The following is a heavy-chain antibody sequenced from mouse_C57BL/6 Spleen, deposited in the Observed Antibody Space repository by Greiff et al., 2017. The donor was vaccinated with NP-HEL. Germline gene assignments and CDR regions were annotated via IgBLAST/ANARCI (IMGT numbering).Heavy chain of an antibody. CDR3: ARDGPYYAMDY. D-gene: IGHD1-1*01. J-gene: IGHJ4*01. CDR1: GYTFTSYW. CDR2: IYPGRGST. V-gene: IGHV1-55*01. Sequence: QVQLQQPGAELVKPGASVKMSCKASGYTFTSYWITWVKQRPGQGLEWIGDIYPGRGSTNYNEKFKSKATLTVDTSSSTAYMQLSSLTSEDSAVYYCARDGPYYAMDYWGQGTSVTVSS.